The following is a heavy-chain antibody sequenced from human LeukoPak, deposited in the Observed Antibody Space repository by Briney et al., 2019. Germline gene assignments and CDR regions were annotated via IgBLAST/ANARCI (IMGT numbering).Heavy chain of an antibody. CDR2: IYYSGST. CDR1: GCSISSSNYY. CDR3: ARVFCSSTSCHDY. Sequence: PSETLSLTCTVSGCSISSSNYYWGWIRQPPGKGLEWIGSIYYSGSTYYNPSLKSRVTISVDTSKNQFSLKLSSVTAADTAVYYCARVFCSSTSCHDYWGQGTLVTVSS. J-gene: IGHJ4*02. V-gene: IGHV4-39*01. D-gene: IGHD2-2*01.